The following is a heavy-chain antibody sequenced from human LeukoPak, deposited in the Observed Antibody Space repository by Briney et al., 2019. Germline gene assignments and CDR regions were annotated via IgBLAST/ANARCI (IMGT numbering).Heavy chain of an antibody. CDR3: AKKFTGTTVISGDYFDY. V-gene: IGHV3-30-3*02. Sequence: TGGSLRLSCAASGFTFSRYAMHWVRQARGKGLEWVAVMSSDGSKKYYADSVKGRFTISRDNSKNTLYLQMNSLRAEDTAVYYCAKKFTGTTVISGDYFDYWGQGTLVTVSS. CDR1: GFTFSRYA. CDR2: MSSDGSKK. D-gene: IGHD4-17*01. J-gene: IGHJ4*02.